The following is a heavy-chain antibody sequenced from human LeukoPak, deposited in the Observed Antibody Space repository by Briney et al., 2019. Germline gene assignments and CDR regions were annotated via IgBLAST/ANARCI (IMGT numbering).Heavy chain of an antibody. Sequence: PGGSLRLSCAASGFTFSSYGMHWVRQAPGKGLEWVAVIRYDGSNKYYADSVKGRFTISRDNSKNTLYLQMNSLRAEDTAVYYCARGGRRIAAAGSYYYYGMDVWGQGTTVTVSS. J-gene: IGHJ6*02. V-gene: IGHV3-33*01. CDR3: ARGGRRIAAAGSYYYYGMDV. CDR2: IRYDGSNK. D-gene: IGHD6-13*01. CDR1: GFTFSSYG.